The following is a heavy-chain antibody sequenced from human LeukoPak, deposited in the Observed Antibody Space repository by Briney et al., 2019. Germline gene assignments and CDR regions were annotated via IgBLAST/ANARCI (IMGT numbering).Heavy chain of an antibody. V-gene: IGHV3-64*01. Sequence: PGGSLRLSCAASGFTFSSYEMNWVRQAPGKGLEYVSAITSDGGSTYYANSVKGRFTISRDNSKNTLYLQMGSLRAEDMAVYYCARDRGSGSSWRNIYSYYYMDVWGKGTTVTISS. D-gene: IGHD3-10*01. CDR1: GFTFSSYE. CDR2: ITSDGGST. J-gene: IGHJ6*03. CDR3: ARDRGSGSSWRNIYSYYYMDV.